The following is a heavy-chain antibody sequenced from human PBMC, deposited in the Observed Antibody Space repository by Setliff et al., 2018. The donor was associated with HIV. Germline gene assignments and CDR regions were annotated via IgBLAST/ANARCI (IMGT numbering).Heavy chain of an antibody. CDR2: FIPILGIA. V-gene: IGHV1-69*10. Sequence: GASVKVSCKASGDTFSNYAINWVRQAPGQGLEWMGGFIPILGIANSVHKFQGRLTITADKFTGTAYMELSSLRSEDTAVYYCATLRINRDGSPGKAFDYWGQGTLVTVSS. D-gene: IGHD5-12*01. CDR3: ATLRINRDGSPGKAFDY. CDR1: GDTFSNYA. J-gene: IGHJ4*02.